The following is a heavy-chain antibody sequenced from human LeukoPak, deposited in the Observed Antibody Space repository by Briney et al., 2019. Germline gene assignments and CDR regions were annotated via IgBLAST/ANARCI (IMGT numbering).Heavy chain of an antibody. Sequence: GGSLRLSCAASGFTFSSYWMSWVRQAPGKGLEWVANIKQDESEKYYVDSVKGRFTISRDNAKNSLYLQMNSLRAEDTAVYYCAREGSYSSGWANNWFDPWGQGTLVTVSS. CDR1: GFTFSSYW. J-gene: IGHJ5*02. CDR3: AREGSYSSGWANNWFDP. D-gene: IGHD6-19*01. CDR2: IKQDESEK. V-gene: IGHV3-7*01.